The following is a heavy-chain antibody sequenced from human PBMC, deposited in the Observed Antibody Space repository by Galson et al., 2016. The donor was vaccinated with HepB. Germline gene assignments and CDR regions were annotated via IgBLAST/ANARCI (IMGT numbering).Heavy chain of an antibody. CDR1: GFGFRLYG. V-gene: IGHV3-30*03. Sequence: SLRLSCAASGFGFRLYGMHWVRQAPGKGLEWVAVISNDGSNKYYADSVKGRFTISRDNSKNTMYLQMNSLRAEDTGVYYCARELVRSAFDLWGQGTLVTVSS. J-gene: IGHJ3*01. CDR3: ARELVRSAFDL. CDR2: ISNDGSNK. D-gene: IGHD6-6*01.